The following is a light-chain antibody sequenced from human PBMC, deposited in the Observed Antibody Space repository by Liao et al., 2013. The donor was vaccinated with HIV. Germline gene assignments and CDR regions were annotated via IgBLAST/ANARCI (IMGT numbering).Light chain of an antibody. CDR3: QAWDSNTAFFF. Sequence: SYELTQPPSVSVSPGQTASITCSGETLANTYAYWYQQKPGQSPVLVIYQDKKRASGIPERFSGSNSGTTATLTISGAQATDEADYFCQAWDSNTAFFFFGPGT. CDR1: TLANTY. CDR2: QDK. V-gene: IGLV3-1*01. J-gene: IGLJ1*01.